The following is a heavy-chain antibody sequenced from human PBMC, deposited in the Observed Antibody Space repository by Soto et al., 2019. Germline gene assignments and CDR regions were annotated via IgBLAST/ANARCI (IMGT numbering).Heavy chain of an antibody. Sequence: QVQLVQSGAEMKKPGSSVEVSCKASGGSFSSYVISWARQAPGQGPECMGGISPMFGTANYAQKFQGRLTLTADESTKSGYMELKTLRSDDSAVYFCATSSRKHCRGDTCYEHLLDPCGQGNLVTVSS. J-gene: IGHJ5*02. V-gene: IGHV1-69*01. CDR2: ISPMFGTA. CDR1: GGSFSSYV. D-gene: IGHD2-15*01. CDR3: ATSSRKHCRGDTCYEHLLDP.